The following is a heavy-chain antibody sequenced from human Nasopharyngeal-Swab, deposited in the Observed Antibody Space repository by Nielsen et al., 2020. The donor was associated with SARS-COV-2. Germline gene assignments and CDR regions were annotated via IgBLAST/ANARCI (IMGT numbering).Heavy chain of an antibody. D-gene: IGHD2-21*01. J-gene: IGHJ4*02. CDR3: AKSMAYFQLSGTYNLHF. Sequence: GESLKISCAASGFTFNNFGMHWVRQAPGKGLEWVTFISYEGSIRNYIDSVKGRFTVSRDSSKSTVYLQMNRLRPDDTAGYFCAKSMAYFQLSGTYNLHFWGQGTLVTVSS. CDR2: ISYEGSIR. V-gene: IGHV3-30*18. CDR1: GFTFNNFG.